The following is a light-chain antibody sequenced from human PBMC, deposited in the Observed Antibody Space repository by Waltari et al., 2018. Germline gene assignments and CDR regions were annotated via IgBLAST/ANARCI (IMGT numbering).Light chain of an antibody. Sequence: DIQMTQSPSSLSASVGDRVTITCLASQTISIYLNWYQQKPGRAPNLLIYAASSLQSGVPSRFSGSGSGTDFTLTISSLQPEDFATYYCQQSYSAPPTFGQGTKLEI. V-gene: IGKV1-39*01. J-gene: IGKJ2*01. CDR3: QQSYSAPPT. CDR1: QTISIY. CDR2: AAS.